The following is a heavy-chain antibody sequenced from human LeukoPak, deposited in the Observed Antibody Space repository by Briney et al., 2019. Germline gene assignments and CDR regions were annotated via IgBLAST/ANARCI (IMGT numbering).Heavy chain of an antibody. CDR1: GYTLTELS. J-gene: IGHJ2*01. CDR2: LDLQDGET. Sequence: ASVKVSCKVSGYTLTELSMHWVRQAPGKGLEWMGGLDLQDGETIYAQKFQGRVTMTEDTSTDTAHIELRSLRSEDTAVYYCATGQNRYFDLWGRGTLVSVSS. CDR3: ATGQNRYFDL. D-gene: IGHD1-14*01. V-gene: IGHV1-24*01.